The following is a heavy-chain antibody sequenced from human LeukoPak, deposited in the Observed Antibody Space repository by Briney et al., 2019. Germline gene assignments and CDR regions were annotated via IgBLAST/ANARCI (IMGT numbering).Heavy chain of an antibody. CDR1: GFTFSSYA. Sequence: GGSLRLSCAASGFTFSSYAMNWVRQAPGKGLEWVSSISESGGTTDYADSVKGRFTISRDNSKNTLYLQMNSLRAEDTAVYYCARQWLVNGWGQGTLVTVS. J-gene: IGHJ4*02. D-gene: IGHD6-19*01. CDR3: ARQWLVNG. CDR2: ISESGGTT. V-gene: IGHV3-23*01.